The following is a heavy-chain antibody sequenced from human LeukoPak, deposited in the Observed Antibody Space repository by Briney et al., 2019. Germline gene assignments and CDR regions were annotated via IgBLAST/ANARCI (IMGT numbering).Heavy chain of an antibody. J-gene: IGHJ4*02. D-gene: IGHD1-14*01. Sequence: GGTLRLSCAASGFTFTSYAMNWVRQAPGKGLEWVSAISGSGGNTYYADSVKGRFTISRDNSKNTLYLQMNSLRAEDTAVYYCAKPARTDYADYWGQGTLVTVSS. CDR3: AKPARTDYADY. V-gene: IGHV3-23*01. CDR2: ISGSGGNT. CDR1: GFTFTSYA.